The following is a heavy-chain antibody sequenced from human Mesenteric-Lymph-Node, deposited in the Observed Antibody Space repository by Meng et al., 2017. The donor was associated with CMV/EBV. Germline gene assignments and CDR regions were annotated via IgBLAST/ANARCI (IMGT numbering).Heavy chain of an antibody. Sequence: GSLRLSCTVPGGSISSYYWSWIRQPPGKGLEWIGYIYYSGSTNYNPSLKSRVTISVDTSKNQFSLKLSSVTAADTAVYYCARVNYDILTGYYKGYYFDYWGQGTLVTVSS. CDR3: ARVNYDILTGYYKGYYFDY. J-gene: IGHJ4*02. CDR1: GGSISSYY. CDR2: IYYSGST. V-gene: IGHV4-59*01. D-gene: IGHD3-9*01.